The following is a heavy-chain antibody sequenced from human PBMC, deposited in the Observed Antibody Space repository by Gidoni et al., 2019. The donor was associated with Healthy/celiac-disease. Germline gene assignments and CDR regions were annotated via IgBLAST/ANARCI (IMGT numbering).Heavy chain of an antibody. CDR3: ARSGHYYGSGLSIDY. J-gene: IGHJ4*02. CDR1: GFTFSRYS. CDR2: ISSSSSYI. V-gene: IGHV3-21*01. Sequence: LSCAASGFTFSRYSMTWVRQAPGKGMEWVSSISSSSSYIYYADSVKGRFTISRDNAKNSLYLQMNSLRAEDTAVYYCARSGHYYGSGLSIDYWGQGTLVTVSS. D-gene: IGHD3-10*01.